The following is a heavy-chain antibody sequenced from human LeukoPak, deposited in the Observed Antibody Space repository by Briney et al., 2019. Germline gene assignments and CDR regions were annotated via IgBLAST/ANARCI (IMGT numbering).Heavy chain of an antibody. CDR3: ARVERGIAAAGTGGAFDI. CDR2: IYYSGST. CDR1: GGSISSSSYY. D-gene: IGHD6-13*01. V-gene: IGHV4-39*07. Sequence: SSETLSLTCTVSGGSISSSSYYWGWIRQPPGKGLEWIGSIYYSGSTYYNPSLKSRFTISVDTSKNQFSLKLSSVTAADTAVYYCARVERGIAAAGTGGAFDIWGQGTMVTVSS. J-gene: IGHJ3*02.